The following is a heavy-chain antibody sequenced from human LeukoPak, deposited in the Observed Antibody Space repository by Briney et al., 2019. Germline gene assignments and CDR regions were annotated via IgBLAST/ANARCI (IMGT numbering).Heavy chain of an antibody. CDR2: ISAYNGST. V-gene: IGHV1-18*01. J-gene: IGHJ4*02. CDR3: ARGSVPAAIPLLFDY. Sequence: ASVKVSCKASGYTFTSYGISWVRQAPGQGLEWMGWISAYNGSTNYAQKLQGRVTMTTDTSTSTAYMELRSLRSDDTAVYYCARGSVPAAIPLLFDYWGQGTLVTVSS. D-gene: IGHD2-2*01. CDR1: GYTFTSYG.